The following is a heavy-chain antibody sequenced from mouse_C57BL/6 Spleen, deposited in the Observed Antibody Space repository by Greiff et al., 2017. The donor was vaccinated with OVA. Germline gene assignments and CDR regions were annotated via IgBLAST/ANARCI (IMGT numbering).Heavy chain of an antibody. CDR1: GYTFTSYW. D-gene: IGHD2-4*01. Sequence: QVQLQQSGAELAKPGASVKLSCKASGYTFTSYWMHWVKQRPGQGLEWIGYINPSSGYTKYNQKFKDKATLTADKSSSTAYMQLSSLTYEDSAVYYCARYISYDYDDGPGGYAMDYWGQGTSVTVSS. V-gene: IGHV1-7*01. CDR3: ARYISYDYDDGPGGYAMDY. CDR2: INPSSGYT. J-gene: IGHJ4*01.